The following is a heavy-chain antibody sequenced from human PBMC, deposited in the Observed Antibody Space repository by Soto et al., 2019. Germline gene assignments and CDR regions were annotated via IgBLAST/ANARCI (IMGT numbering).Heavy chain of an antibody. CDR2: ISVYNGIT. Sequence: ASVKVSCKASSYTFFSYGISWVRQAPGQGLEWMGWISVYNGITNYAQNLQGRVTMTTDTSANTAYMDLRSLRSDDTAVYYCARAKDLEYSSSWGQFDYWGQGTLVTVSS. D-gene: IGHD6-13*01. J-gene: IGHJ4*02. V-gene: IGHV1-18*04. CDR3: ARAKDLEYSSSWGQFDY. CDR1: SYTFFSYG.